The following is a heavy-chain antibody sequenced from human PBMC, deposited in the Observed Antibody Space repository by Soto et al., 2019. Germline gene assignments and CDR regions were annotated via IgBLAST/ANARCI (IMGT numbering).Heavy chain of an antibody. V-gene: IGHV3-21*01. CDR1: GFTFSSYS. D-gene: IGHD3-10*01. CDR2: ISSSSSYI. CDR3: ARWCGELGEYYYYGMDV. Sequence: GGSLRLSCAASGFTFSSYSMNWVRQAPGKGLEWVSSISSSSSYIYYADSVKGRFTISRDNAKNSLYLQMNSLRAEDTAVYYCARWCGELGEYYYYGMDVWGQGTTVTVSS. J-gene: IGHJ6*02.